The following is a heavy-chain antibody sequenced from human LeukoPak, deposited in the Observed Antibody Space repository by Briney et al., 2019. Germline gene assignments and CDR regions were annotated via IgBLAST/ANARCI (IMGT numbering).Heavy chain of an antibody. V-gene: IGHV4-31*03. J-gene: IGHJ4*02. Sequence: SQTLPLTCTVSGGSISSGGYYWSWIRQHPGKGLEWIGYIYYSGSTYYNPSLKSRVTISVDTSKNQFSLRLSSVTAADTAVYYCAREDPVPAAAFDYWGQGTLVTVSS. CDR3: AREDPVPAAAFDY. D-gene: IGHD2-2*01. CDR1: GGSISSGGYY. CDR2: IYYSGST.